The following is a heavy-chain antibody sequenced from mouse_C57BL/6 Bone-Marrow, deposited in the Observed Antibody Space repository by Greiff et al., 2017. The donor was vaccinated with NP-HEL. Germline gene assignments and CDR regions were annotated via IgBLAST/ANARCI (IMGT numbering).Heavy chain of an antibody. D-gene: IGHD2-5*01. J-gene: IGHJ4*01. CDR2: IYPRSGNT. Sequence: QVQLQQSGAELARPGASVKLSCTASGYTFTSYGISWVKQRTGQGLEWIGEIYPRSGNTYYNEKFKGKATLTADKSSSTAYMELRSLTSEDSAVYFFARGVSNYDAMDYWGQGTSVTVSS. CDR1: GYTFTSYG. CDR3: ARGVSNYDAMDY. V-gene: IGHV1-81*01.